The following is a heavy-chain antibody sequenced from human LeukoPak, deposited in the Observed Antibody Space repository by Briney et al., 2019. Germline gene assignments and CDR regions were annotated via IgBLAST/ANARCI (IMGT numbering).Heavy chain of an antibody. CDR3: ARGATWIQLWLRAFDI. V-gene: IGHV3-7*01. D-gene: IGHD5-18*01. CDR2: IKQDGSEK. Sequence: GGSLRLSCAASGFTYSLFWMSWVRQAPGKGLEWVANIKQDGSEKYYVDSVKGRFTISRDNAERSLYLQMNSLRAEGTAVYYCARGATWIQLWLRAFDIWGQGTMVTVSS. CDR1: GFTYSLFW. J-gene: IGHJ3*02.